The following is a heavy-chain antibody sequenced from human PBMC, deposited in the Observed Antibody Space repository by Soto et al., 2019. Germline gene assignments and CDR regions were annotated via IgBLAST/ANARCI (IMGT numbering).Heavy chain of an antibody. CDR3: ARLPSLYSXYVMELDY. V-gene: IGHV4-39*01. Sequence: SETLSLTCTVSGGSISSSSYYWGWIRQPPGKGLEWIGSIYYSGSTYYNPSLKSRVTISVDTSKNQFSLKLSSVTAADTAVYYCARLPSLYSXYVMELDYWGQGTLVTVSS. D-gene: IGHD5-12*01. CDR2: IYYSGST. CDR1: GGSISSSSYY. J-gene: IGHJ4*02.